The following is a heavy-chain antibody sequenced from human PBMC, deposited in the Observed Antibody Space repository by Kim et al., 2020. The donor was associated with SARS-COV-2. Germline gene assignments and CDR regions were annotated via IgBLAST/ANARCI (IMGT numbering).Heavy chain of an antibody. Sequence: ASVKVSCKASGYIFTKYYMHWVRQAPGQGLEWMGLINLNGGTTSYAQKFQGRVTMTRDTSTSTAYMELRRLTTEDAAVYFCARMRYYEKRDEYYDRTGDGTSYGLDVWGQGTTVTVSS. V-gene: IGHV1-46*01. CDR1: GYIFTKYY. D-gene: IGHD3-9*01. J-gene: IGHJ6*02. CDR2: INLNGGTT. CDR3: ARMRYYEKRDEYYDRTGDGTSYGLDV.